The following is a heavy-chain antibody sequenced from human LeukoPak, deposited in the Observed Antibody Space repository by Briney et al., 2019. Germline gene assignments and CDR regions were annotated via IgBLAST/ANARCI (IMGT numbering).Heavy chain of an antibody. CDR2: IYYSGST. V-gene: IGHV4-39*01. CDR3: ARRGYDSSGYYYAY. CDR1: GGSISSSSYY. D-gene: IGHD3-22*01. J-gene: IGHJ4*02. Sequence: MPSETLSLTCIVSGGSISSSSYYWGWIRQPPGKGLEWIGSIYYSGSTYYNPSLKSRVTISVDTSKNQFSLKLSSVTAAGTVVYYCARRGYDSSGYYYAYWGQGTLVTVSS.